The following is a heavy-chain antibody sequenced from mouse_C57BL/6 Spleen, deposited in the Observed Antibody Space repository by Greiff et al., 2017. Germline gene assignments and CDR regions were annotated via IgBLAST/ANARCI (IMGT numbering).Heavy chain of an antibody. D-gene: IGHD2-1*01. Sequence: QVHVKQPGTELVKPGASVKLSCKASGYTFTSYWMHWVKQRPGQGLEWIGNINPSNGGTNYNEKFKSKATLTVDKSSSTAYMQLSSLTSEDSAVYYCASDGNYVGDYFDYWGQGTTLTVSS. J-gene: IGHJ2*01. CDR3: ASDGNYVGDYFDY. CDR1: GYTFTSYW. CDR2: INPSNGGT. V-gene: IGHV1-53*01.